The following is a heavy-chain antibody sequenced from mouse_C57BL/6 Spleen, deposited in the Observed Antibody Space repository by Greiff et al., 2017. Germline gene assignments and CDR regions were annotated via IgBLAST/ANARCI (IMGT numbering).Heavy chain of an antibody. CDR3: ARGTTVVERVYYAMDY. CDR1: GYTFTSYW. J-gene: IGHJ4*01. CDR2: INPSNGGT. D-gene: IGHD1-1*01. Sequence: VQLQQPGTELVKPGASVKLSCKASGYTFTSYWMHWVKQRPGQGLEWIGNINPSNGGTNYNEKFKSKATLTVDKSSSTAYIQLSSLTSEDSAVYYGARGTTVVERVYYAMDYWGQGTSVTVSS. V-gene: IGHV1-53*01.